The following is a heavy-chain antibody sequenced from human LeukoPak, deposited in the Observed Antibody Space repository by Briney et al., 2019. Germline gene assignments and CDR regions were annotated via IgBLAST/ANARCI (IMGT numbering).Heavy chain of an antibody. CDR3: AKSVSTGTTVYFDY. D-gene: IGHD1-1*01. CDR1: GGIFSSNA. J-gene: IGHJ4*02. CDR2: IIPIFGSA. V-gene: IGHV1-69*01. Sequence: SVKVSCKASGGIFSSNAISWVRQAPGQGLEWMGGIIPIFGSANYAQKFQGRVTITADESTSTAYMELSSLRSEDTAVYYCAKSVSTGTTVYFDYWGQGTLVTVSS.